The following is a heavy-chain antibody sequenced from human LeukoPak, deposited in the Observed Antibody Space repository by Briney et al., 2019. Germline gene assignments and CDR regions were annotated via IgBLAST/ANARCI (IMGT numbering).Heavy chain of an antibody. CDR1: GYSISSGYY. CDR3: ARLYDSSGYGRNFDY. Sequence: SETLSLTCIVSGYSISSGYYWGWIRQPPGKGLEWIGSIYHGGRTYYNPSLKSRVTESVDTSENQFSLKLRSVTATDTAVYYCARLYDSSGYGRNFDYWGQGTLVTVSS. D-gene: IGHD3-22*01. CDR2: IYHGGRT. V-gene: IGHV4-38-2*02. J-gene: IGHJ4*02.